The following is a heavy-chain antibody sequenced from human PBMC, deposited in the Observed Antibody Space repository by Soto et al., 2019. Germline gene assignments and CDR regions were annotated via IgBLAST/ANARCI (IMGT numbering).Heavy chain of an antibody. CDR3: ARLRGSSWYANYYYGMDV. Sequence: GGSLRLSCAASGFTFSSYSTNWVRQAPGKGLEWVSSISSSSSYIYYADSVKGRFTISRDNAKNSLYLQMNSLRAEDTAVYYCARLRGSSWYANYYYGMDVWGQGTTVTVSS. CDR1: GFTFSSYS. V-gene: IGHV3-21*01. J-gene: IGHJ6*02. D-gene: IGHD6-13*01. CDR2: ISSSSSYI.